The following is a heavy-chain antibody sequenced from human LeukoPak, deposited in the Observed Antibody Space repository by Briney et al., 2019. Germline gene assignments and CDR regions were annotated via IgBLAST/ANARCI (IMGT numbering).Heavy chain of an antibody. CDR2: IYYSGTT. CDR1: GFIVSSNY. V-gene: IGHV4-59*02. CDR3: ARGANWGSPDY. J-gene: IGHJ4*02. Sequence: GSLRLSCAASGFIVSSNYMSWVRQAPGKGLEGIGYIYYSGTTSYNPSLKSRVTISLDTSKNQFSLKLSSVTAADTAVYYCARGANWGSPDYWGQGTLVTVSS. D-gene: IGHD7-27*01.